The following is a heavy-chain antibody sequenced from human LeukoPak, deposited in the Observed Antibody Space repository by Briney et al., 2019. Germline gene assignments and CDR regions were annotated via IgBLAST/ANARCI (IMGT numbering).Heavy chain of an antibody. J-gene: IGHJ5*02. V-gene: IGHV4-4*07. CDR3: ARGVVYGSGSYHWFDP. Sequence: SETLSLTCTVSGVSVSSDYWSWIRQPAGKGLEWIGRMYTSGSTSYNPSLKSRVTISVDTSKNQFSLKLSSVTAADTAVYYCARGVVYGSGSYHWFDPWGQGTLVTVSS. CDR1: GVSVSSDY. D-gene: IGHD3-10*01. CDR2: MYTSGST.